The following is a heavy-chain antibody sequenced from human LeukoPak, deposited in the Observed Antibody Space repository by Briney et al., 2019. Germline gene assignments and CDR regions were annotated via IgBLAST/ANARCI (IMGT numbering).Heavy chain of an antibody. Sequence: GGSLRLSCAASGFTFTSYWMSWVRQAPGKGLEWVANIKQDGSEKYYVDSVKGRFTISRDNAKNSMYLQMNSMRAEDTAVYYCASQAYSGSYGGGDWGQGTLVTVSS. CDR3: ASQAYSGSYGGGD. CDR2: IKQDGSEK. D-gene: IGHD1-26*01. J-gene: IGHJ4*02. V-gene: IGHV3-7*03. CDR1: GFTFTSYW.